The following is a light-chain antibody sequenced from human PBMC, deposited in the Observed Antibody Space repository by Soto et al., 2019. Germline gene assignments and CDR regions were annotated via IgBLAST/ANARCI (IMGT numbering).Light chain of an antibody. V-gene: IGKV3-15*01. CDR3: QQYGSSPPYT. CDR2: GAS. J-gene: IGKJ2*01. CDR1: QSVSSN. Sequence: DTVMTQSPATLSVSPGERATLSCRASQSVSSNLAWYQQKPGQAPRLLIYGASTRATGIPARFSGSGSGTEFTLTISSLQSEDFAVYYCQQYGSSPPYTFGQGTKLEIK.